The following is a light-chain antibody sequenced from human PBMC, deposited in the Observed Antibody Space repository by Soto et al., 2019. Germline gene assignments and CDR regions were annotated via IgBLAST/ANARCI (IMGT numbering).Light chain of an antibody. CDR2: VAS. CDR1: QSISSS. J-gene: IGKJ1*01. Sequence: DIHMTQSPSSLSASVGHRVTITCRATQSISSSLNWYQQKPGKAPKLLIYVASSLQSGVPPRFGGSGSGTEFTLTISSLQPEDSATYYCQQTYRTPWTFGQGTKVDIK. CDR3: QQTYRTPWT. V-gene: IGKV1-39*01.